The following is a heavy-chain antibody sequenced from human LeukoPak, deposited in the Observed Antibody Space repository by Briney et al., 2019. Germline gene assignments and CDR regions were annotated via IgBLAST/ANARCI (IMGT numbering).Heavy chain of an antibody. D-gene: IGHD5-12*01. CDR2: IDNDGSYI. CDR1: GFAVSRNY. CDR3: ATKYSAGWLFDY. Sequence: GGSLRLSCAASGFAVSRNYMSWVRQAPGKGLEWVSSIDNDGSYIYYADSVKGRFTLSRDDAENSVHLQMISLRAEDTAVYYCATKYSAGWLFDYWGQGTLVTVSS. V-gene: IGHV3-21*01. J-gene: IGHJ4*02.